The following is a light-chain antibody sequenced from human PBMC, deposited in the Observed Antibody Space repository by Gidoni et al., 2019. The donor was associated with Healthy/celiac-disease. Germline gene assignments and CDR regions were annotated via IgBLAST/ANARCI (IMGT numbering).Light chain of an antibody. CDR3: SSYTSSSTLV. CDR1: SSAVGSYNY. V-gene: IGLV2-14*03. J-gene: IGLJ2*01. Sequence: QSALTPPASVSGSPGQSITISCTGTSSAVGSYNYVSWKQQQPGKAHKLIIYDVSNRPSGVSNRFSGSKSGNTASLTMSGLQAEDEADYYCSSYTSSSTLVFGGGTKLTVL. CDR2: DVS.